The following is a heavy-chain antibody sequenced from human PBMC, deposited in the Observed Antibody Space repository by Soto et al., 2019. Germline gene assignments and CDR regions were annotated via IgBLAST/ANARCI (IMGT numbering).Heavy chain of an antibody. V-gene: IGHV3-23*01. CDR1: GFTFSSYA. D-gene: IGHD3-3*01. CDR3: AKDSLDYDFSLGLYSLA. CDR2: ISGSGGST. J-gene: IGHJ3*01. Sequence: HPGGSLRLSCAASGFTFSSYAMSWVRQAPGKGLEWVSAISGSGGSTYYADYVKGRFTISRDNSKNTLYLQMNSLRAEDTAVYFCAKDSLDYDFSLGLYSLAWGQGTMVTVSS.